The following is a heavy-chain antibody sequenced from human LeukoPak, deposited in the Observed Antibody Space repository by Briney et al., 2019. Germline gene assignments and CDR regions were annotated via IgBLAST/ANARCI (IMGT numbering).Heavy chain of an antibody. CDR3: AGSTVTTLDYYYGMDV. CDR2: IYPGDSDT. Sequence: GESLKISFKGSGYSFTSYWIGWGRQMPGKGLEWMWIIYPGDSDTRYSPSFQGQVTISADKSISTAYLQWSRLKASDTAMYYCAGSTVTTLDYYYGMDVWGQGTTVTVSS. CDR1: GYSFTSYW. V-gene: IGHV5-51*01. J-gene: IGHJ6*02. D-gene: IGHD4-11*01.